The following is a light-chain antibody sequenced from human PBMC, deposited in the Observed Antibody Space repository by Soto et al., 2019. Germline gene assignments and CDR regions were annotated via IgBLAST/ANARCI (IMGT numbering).Light chain of an antibody. CDR3: SSYTSNSTLSYV. Sequence: QSVLTRPASVSGSRGQSIIISCVGRNTDVGQDKSVSWYQQHPGKAPKLMIYEVSNRPSGISNRFSGSKSGNTASLTISGLQAEDDADYYCSSYTSNSTLSYVFGTGTKVTVL. V-gene: IGLV2-14*01. CDR1: NTDVGQDKS. J-gene: IGLJ1*01. CDR2: EVS.